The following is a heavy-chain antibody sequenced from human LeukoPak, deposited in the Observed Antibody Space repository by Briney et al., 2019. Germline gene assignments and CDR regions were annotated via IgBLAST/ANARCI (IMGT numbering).Heavy chain of an antibody. V-gene: IGHV1-8*01. J-gene: IGHJ4*02. CDR3: ARGYCGGDCYSDY. CDR2: FNPEDGET. D-gene: IGHD2-21*01. CDR1: GYTFTNYG. Sequence: ASVKVSCKTSGYTFTNYGISWVRQAPGQGLEWMGGFNPEDGETFYAQKFQGRVTMTRDTSISTAYMELSRLRSDDTAVYYCARGYCGGDCYSDYWGQGTLVTVSS.